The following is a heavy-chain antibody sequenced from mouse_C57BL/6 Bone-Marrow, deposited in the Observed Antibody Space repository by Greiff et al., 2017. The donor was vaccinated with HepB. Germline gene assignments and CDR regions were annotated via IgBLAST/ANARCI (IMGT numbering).Heavy chain of an antibody. J-gene: IGHJ3*01. CDR3: AKNGDDAWFAY. D-gene: IGHD2-3*01. CDR1: GFSLTSYG. CDR2: IWSGGST. Sequence: VKLKQSGPGLVQPSQSLSITCTVSGFSLTSYGVHWVRQPPGKGLEWLGVIWSGGSTDYNAAFISRLSILKDNSKSQVFFKMSSLQADDTAIYYCAKNGDDAWFAYWGQGALVTVSA. V-gene: IGHV2-4*01.